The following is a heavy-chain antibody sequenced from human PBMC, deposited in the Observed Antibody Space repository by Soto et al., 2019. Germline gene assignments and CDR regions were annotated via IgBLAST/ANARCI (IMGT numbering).Heavy chain of an antibody. J-gene: IGHJ4*02. CDR1: GASIRSNNW. CDR2: IFHSGST. CDR3: ARVYSGSYSDS. D-gene: IGHD1-26*01. Sequence: SETLSLTCAVSGASIRSNNWWSWVRQPPGKGLEWIGEIFHSGSTNYNPSLKTRLAISVDKSKNQFSLKLSSVTAADTAVYYCARVYSGSYSDSWGRGTLVTVSS. V-gene: IGHV4-4*02.